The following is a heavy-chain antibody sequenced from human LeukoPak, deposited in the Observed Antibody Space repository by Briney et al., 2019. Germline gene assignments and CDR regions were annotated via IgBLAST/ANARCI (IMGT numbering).Heavy chain of an antibody. V-gene: IGHV3-9*01. Sequence: GRSLRLSCAASGFTFDDYAMHWVRQAPGKGLEWVSGISWNSGSIGYADSVKGRFTISRDNAKNSLYLQMNSLRAEDTAWYYCAKAWGVVLGGMDVWGQGTTVTVSS. CDR3: AKAWGVVLGGMDV. D-gene: IGHD3-10*01. CDR2: ISWNSGSI. CDR1: GFTFDDYA. J-gene: IGHJ6*02.